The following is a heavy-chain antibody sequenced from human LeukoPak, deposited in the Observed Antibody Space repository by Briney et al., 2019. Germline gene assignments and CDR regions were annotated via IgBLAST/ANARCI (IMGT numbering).Heavy chain of an antibody. CDR1: GGTFSSYG. Sequence: ASVKVSCKASGGTFSSYGISWVRQAPGQGLEWMGWISAYNGNTNYAQKLQGRVTMTTDTSTSTAYMELRSLRSDDTAVYYCAREDGGYYYLDAFDIWGQGTMVTVSS. D-gene: IGHD3-22*01. CDR2: ISAYNGNT. J-gene: IGHJ3*02. V-gene: IGHV1-18*01. CDR3: AREDGGYYYLDAFDI.